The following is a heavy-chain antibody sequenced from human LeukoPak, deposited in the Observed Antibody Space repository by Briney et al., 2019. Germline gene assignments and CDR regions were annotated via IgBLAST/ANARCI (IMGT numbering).Heavy chain of an antibody. CDR3: ARALSVDSSAEPDAFDI. V-gene: IGHV1-8*03. Sequence: ASVKVSCKASGYTLTSYDINWVRQATGQGLEWMGWMNPNSGNTGYAQKFQGRVTITRNTSISTAYMELSSLRSEDTAVYYCARALSVDSSAEPDAFDIWGQGTMVTVSS. CDR1: GYTLTSYD. D-gene: IGHD3-22*01. J-gene: IGHJ3*02. CDR2: MNPNSGNT.